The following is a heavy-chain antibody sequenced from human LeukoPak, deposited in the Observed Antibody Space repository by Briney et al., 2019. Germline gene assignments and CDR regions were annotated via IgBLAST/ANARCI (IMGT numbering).Heavy chain of an antibody. V-gene: IGHV3-48*01. CDR1: GFTFSTYN. CDR3: IVLAVIGTLGFDY. J-gene: IGHJ4*02. D-gene: IGHD6-19*01. Sequence: GGSLRLSCAASGFTFSTYNLNWVRQAPGKGLEWVSYISGSSSTIYYADSVKGRFTISRDNAKNSLYLQMNSLRAEDTAVYYCIVLAVIGTLGFDYWGQGTLVTVSS. CDR2: ISGSSSTI.